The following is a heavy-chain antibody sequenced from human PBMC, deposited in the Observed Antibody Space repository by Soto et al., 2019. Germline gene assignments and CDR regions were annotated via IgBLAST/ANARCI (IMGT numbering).Heavy chain of an antibody. Sequence: PGVSLRLSCAAFGFTYNSYDMHWVRQVTGKGLEWVSSMGGAGAREYADSVKGRFIISRDNAKNSLYLQMDSMRAGDTAVYYCTRAAFGHGMDLWGQGTPVTVSS. CDR3: TRAAFGHGMDL. V-gene: IGHV3-13*01. D-gene: IGHD3-10*01. J-gene: IGHJ6*02. CDR1: GFTYNSYD. CDR2: MGGAGAR.